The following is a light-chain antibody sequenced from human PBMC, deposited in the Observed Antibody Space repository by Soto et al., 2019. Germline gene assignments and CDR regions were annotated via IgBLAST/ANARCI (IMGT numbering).Light chain of an antibody. V-gene: IGKV3-20*01. Sequence: EIVLTQSPGTLSLSPGERATLPCRASQNVRSNYLAWYQQRPGQAPRLLIYGASNRATGIPDRFSGSGSGTDFTLTISRLEPEDFAVYFCQQYHGSPPPTFGQGTKLEI. CDR2: GAS. J-gene: IGKJ2*01. CDR3: QQYHGSPPPT. CDR1: QNVRSNY.